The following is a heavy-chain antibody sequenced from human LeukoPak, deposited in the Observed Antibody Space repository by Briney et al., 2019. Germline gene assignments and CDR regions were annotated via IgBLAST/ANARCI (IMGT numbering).Heavy chain of an antibody. V-gene: IGHV5-51*01. CDR1: GYSFTSYW. Sequence: KDGESLKISCKGSGYSFTSYWIGWVRQLPGKGLEWMGIIYPDDSETNYSPSFQGQVSMSVDKSITTAYLQWSSLKASDTAIYYCARQAYGSHFDAFDIWGQGTMVTVSS. CDR3: ARQAYGSHFDAFDI. CDR2: IYPDDSET. D-gene: IGHD3-22*01. J-gene: IGHJ3*02.